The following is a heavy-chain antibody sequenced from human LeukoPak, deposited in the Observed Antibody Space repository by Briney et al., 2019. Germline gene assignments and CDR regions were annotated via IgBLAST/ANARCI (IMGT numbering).Heavy chain of an antibody. CDR2: INSDGSST. CDR3: AKDFYYGSEGLFDY. J-gene: IGHJ4*02. D-gene: IGHD3-10*01. CDR1: GFTFSSYW. Sequence: GSLRLSCAASGFTFSSYWMHWVRQAPGKGLVWVSRINSDGSSTSYADSVKGRFTISRDNSKNTLYLQMNSLRAEDTAVYYCAKDFYYGSEGLFDYWGQGTLVTVSS. V-gene: IGHV3-74*01.